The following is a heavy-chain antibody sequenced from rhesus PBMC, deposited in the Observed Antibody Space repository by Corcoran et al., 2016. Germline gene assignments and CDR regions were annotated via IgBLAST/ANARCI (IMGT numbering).Heavy chain of an antibody. D-gene: IGHD5-12*01. CDR3: ARHGYGYSSLDY. CDR1: GFTFSGYE. CDR2: IGGDSSYP. Sequence: EVQLAESGGGLVQPGGSLRLSCAASGFTFSGYEMHWVRQAPGKWLEPVSVIGGDSSYPHYADSVKGRFTIARDNAKNSLSLQMNSLRAEDTAVYYCARHGYGYSSLDYWGQGVLVTVSS. V-gene: IGHV3-115*02. J-gene: IGHJ4*01.